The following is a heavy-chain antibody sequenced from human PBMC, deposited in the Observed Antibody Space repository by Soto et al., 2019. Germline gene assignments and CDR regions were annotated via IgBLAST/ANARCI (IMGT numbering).Heavy chain of an antibody. J-gene: IGHJ3*02. D-gene: IGHD1-1*01. CDR2: INAGNGKT. CDR1: GYTFTSYA. V-gene: IGHV1-3*01. CDR3: AREFWNDAHAFDI. Sequence: QVQLVQSGAEVKKPGASVKVSCKASGYTFTSYAMHWVRQAPGQRLEWMGWINAGNGKTKYSQKFQGRVTITRDTSASTAYMELSSLRSEDTAVYYCAREFWNDAHAFDIWGQGTMVTVSS.